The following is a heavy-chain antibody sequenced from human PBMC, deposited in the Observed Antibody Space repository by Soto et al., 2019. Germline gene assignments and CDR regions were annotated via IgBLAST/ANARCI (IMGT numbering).Heavy chain of an antibody. V-gene: IGHV4-59*01. D-gene: IGHD3-22*01. Sequence: QVQLQESGPGLVKPSETLSLTCTVSGGSISSYYWIWIRQPPGKGLEYIGYIYYSGSTNYNPSLTSRVTISLDTSKNQFSLKLGSVTAADTAVYYCARAGYYDSSGSSRNWFDPWGQGTLVTVSS. CDR3: ARAGYYDSSGSSRNWFDP. J-gene: IGHJ5*02. CDR2: IYYSGST. CDR1: GGSISSYY.